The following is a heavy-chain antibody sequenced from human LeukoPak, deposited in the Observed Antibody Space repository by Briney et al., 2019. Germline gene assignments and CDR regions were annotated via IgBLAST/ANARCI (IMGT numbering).Heavy chain of an antibody. CDR3: AGIPLSTTMVDY. Sequence: GGSLRLSCAASGFTFSSYSMNWVRQAPGKGLEWVSYISSGISTIHYADSVKGRFTISRDNAKSSLFLQMNSLRAEDTAVYYCAGIPLSTTMVDYWGQGTLVTVSS. J-gene: IGHJ4*02. CDR2: ISSGISTI. CDR1: GFTFSSYS. V-gene: IGHV3-48*01. D-gene: IGHD5-18*01.